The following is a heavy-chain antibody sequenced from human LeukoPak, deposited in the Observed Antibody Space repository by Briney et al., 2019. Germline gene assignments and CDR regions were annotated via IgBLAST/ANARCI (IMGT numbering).Heavy chain of an antibody. CDR1: GGSISSNNW. D-gene: IGHD6-19*01. V-gene: IGHV4-4*02. Sequence: SGTLSLTCAVSGGSISSNNWWSWVRQPPGRGLEWIGEIYHSGSTNYNPSLKSRVTISVDKAKNQFSLKLSSVTAADTAVYFCARSAAVGAVARFDYWGQGTLVTVSS. CDR2: IYHSGST. J-gene: IGHJ4*02. CDR3: ARSAAVGAVARFDY.